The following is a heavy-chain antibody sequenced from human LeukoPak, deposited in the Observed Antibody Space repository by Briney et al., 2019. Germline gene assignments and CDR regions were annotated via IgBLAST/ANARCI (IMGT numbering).Heavy chain of an antibody. CDR2: IHHSGGT. V-gene: IGHV4-59*08. CDR3: AAHVLFDSNNYYFWFDP. Sequence: PSEALSLTCSVSGASIKRYWWSWVRQPPERGLEWIAYIHHSGGTKYNPSLRSRATISLDTSKNQVSLMLTSVTAADTAVYFCAAHVLFDSNNYYFWFDPWGQGTLVTVSP. J-gene: IGHJ5*02. CDR1: GASIKRYW. D-gene: IGHD3-22*01.